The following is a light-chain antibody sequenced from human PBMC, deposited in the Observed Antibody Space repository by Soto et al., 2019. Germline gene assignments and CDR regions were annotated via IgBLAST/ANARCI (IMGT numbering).Light chain of an antibody. V-gene: IGLV2-14*01. CDR1: SSDIGNYDF. CDR2: EVS. CDR3: SSYTTSTSFIL. Sequence: QSALTQPASVSGSPGQSITISCTGTSSDIGNYDFVSWYQQVPGTAPKAMIYEVSSRPSGVSNRFSGSKSGNTASLTIPGLQAEDEAYYYCSSYTTSTSFILFGGGTKLTVL. J-gene: IGLJ2*01.